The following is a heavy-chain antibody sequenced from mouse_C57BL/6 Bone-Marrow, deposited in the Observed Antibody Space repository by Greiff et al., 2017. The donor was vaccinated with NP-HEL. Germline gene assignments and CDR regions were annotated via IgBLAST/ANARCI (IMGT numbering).Heavy chain of an antibody. Sequence: EVKLVESGGGLVKPGGSLKLSCAASGFTFSDYGMHWVRQAPEKGLEWVAYISSGSSTIYYADTVKGRFTISRDNAKNTLFLQMTSLRSEDAAMYYCARGGYYVDLDYWGQGTTLTVSS. CDR3: ARGGYYVDLDY. J-gene: IGHJ2*01. CDR1: GFTFSDYG. D-gene: IGHD2-3*01. V-gene: IGHV5-17*01. CDR2: ISSGSSTI.